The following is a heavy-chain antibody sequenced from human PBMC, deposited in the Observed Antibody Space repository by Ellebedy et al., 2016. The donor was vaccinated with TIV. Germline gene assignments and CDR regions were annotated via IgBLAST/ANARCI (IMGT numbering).Heavy chain of an antibody. D-gene: IGHD3-9*01. CDR1: GGSLTNHF. V-gene: IGHV4-34*01. CDR3: ARADRLTQKGFDY. J-gene: IGHJ4*02. Sequence: MPSETLSLTCTVSGGSLTNHFWSWIRQPPGKGLEWIGEINHSGSTNYNPSLKSRVTISVDTFKNQFSLKLSSVTAADTAVYYCARADRLTQKGFDYWGPGTLVTVSS. CDR2: INHSGST.